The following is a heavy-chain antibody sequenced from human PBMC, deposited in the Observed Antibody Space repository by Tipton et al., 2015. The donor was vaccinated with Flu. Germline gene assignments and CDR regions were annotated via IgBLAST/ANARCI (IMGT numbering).Heavy chain of an antibody. CDR3: AKKGLPDY. Sequence: SLRLSCAASGFTFGSYGMHWVRQAPGKGLEWVAYHWFDESHKQYGDSVKGRFTISRDNTKNSLYLQMNSLRAEDTAVYYCAKKGLPDYWGQGTLVTVSS. J-gene: IGHJ4*02. CDR2: HWFDESHK. CDR1: GFTFGSYG. V-gene: IGHV3-33*03.